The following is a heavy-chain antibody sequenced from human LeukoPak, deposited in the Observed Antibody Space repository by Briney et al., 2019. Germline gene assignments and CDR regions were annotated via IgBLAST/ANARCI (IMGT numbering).Heavy chain of an antibody. D-gene: IGHD3-22*01. J-gene: IGHJ3*02. Sequence: PGGSLRLSCAASGFTFSSYAMHWVRQAPGKGLEWVAVISYDGSNKYYADSVKGRFTISRDNSKNTLYLQMNSLRAEDTAVYYCAKDRIRDYYDSSGYKFPDAFDIWGQGTMVTVSS. CDR2: ISYDGSNK. V-gene: IGHV3-30-3*01. CDR3: AKDRIRDYYDSSGYKFPDAFDI. CDR1: GFTFSSYA.